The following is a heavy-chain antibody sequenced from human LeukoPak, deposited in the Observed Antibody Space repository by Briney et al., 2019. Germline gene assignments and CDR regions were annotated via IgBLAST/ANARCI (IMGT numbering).Heavy chain of an antibody. CDR2: IYSGGST. D-gene: IGHD4-11*01. CDR3: ARRLPTAWRADY. CDR1: GFTVSSNY. Sequence: VGSLRLSCAASGFTVSSNYMSWVGQAPGKGLEWVSVIYSGGSTYYADSVKGRFTISRDNSKNTLYLQMNSLRAEDTAVYYCARRLPTAWRADYWGQGTMVTVSS. V-gene: IGHV3-53*01. J-gene: IGHJ4*02.